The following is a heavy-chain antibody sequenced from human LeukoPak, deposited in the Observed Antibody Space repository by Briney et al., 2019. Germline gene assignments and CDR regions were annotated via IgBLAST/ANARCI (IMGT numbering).Heavy chain of an antibody. J-gene: IGHJ3*02. D-gene: IGHD6-13*01. Sequence: SETLSLTCTVSGGSITTYYWSWIRQPPGKGLEWIGYIYNSGSTNYNPSLKSRVTISVDMSKNQFSLKLSSVTAADTGVYYCARKVGGYSSNWWVGVFDIWGQGTMVTVSS. CDR3: ARKVGGYSSNWWVGVFDI. CDR1: GGSITTYY. V-gene: IGHV4-59*01. CDR2: IYNSGST.